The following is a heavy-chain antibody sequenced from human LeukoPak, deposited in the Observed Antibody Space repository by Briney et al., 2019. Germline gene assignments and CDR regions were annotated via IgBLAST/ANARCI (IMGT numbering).Heavy chain of an antibody. D-gene: IGHD2-2*01. CDR1: GGSISNYY. CDR2: IYTSGST. V-gene: IGHV4-4*07. Sequence: KPSETLSLTCNVSGGSISNYYCSWIRQPAGKGLELIGRIYTSGSTNYNPSLKSRVTMSVDTSKNQFSLKLSSVTAADTAVYYCARSRCSSISCASRGAFDIWGQGTMVTVSS. CDR3: ARSRCSSISCASRGAFDI. J-gene: IGHJ3*02.